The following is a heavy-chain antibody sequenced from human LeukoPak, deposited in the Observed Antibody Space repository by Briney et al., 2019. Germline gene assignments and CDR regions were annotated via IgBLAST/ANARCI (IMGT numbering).Heavy chain of an antibody. V-gene: IGHV3-21*01. Sequence: GGSLRLSCAASGFTFSSYSFNWVRQAPGKGLEWVSSISSVSKYIYYADSVKGRFTISRDNAKNSLYLQMNSLRAEDTAVYYCARWALYSSAAKTNPGFDYWGQGTLVTVSS. D-gene: IGHD6-19*01. CDR1: GFTFSSYS. CDR2: ISSVSKYI. CDR3: ARWALYSSAAKTNPGFDY. J-gene: IGHJ4*02.